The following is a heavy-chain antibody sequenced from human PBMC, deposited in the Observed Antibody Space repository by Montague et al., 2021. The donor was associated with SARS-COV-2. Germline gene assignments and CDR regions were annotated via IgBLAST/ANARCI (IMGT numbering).Heavy chain of an antibody. J-gene: IGHJ3*02. CDR2: ISGSGSKT. CDR3: ARDQGDYGTFDI. CDR1: GFIFSDYY. Sequence: SLRLSCAASGFIFSDYYMTWIRQAPGTGLEWVSLISGSGSKTYYAESVKGRFTISRDTANNSVYLQMKFLGAEDTAVDYCARDQGDYGTFDIWGQGTMVTVSS. V-gene: IGHV3-11*01. D-gene: IGHD4-17*01.